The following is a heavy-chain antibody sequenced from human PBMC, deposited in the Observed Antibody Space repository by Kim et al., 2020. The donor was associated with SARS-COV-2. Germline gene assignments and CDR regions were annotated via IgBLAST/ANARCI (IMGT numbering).Heavy chain of an antibody. CDR1: GGSISSYY. V-gene: IGHV4-4*07. D-gene: IGHD3-3*01. Sequence: SETLSLTCTVSGGSISSYYWSWIRQPAGKGLEWIGRIYTSGSTNYNPSLKSRVTMSVDTSKNQFSLKLSSVTAADTAVYYCARVGGFDYDFWSGYPYYYYYYMDVWGKGTTVTVSS. J-gene: IGHJ6*03. CDR3: ARVGGFDYDFWSGYPYYYYYYMDV. CDR2: IYTSGST.